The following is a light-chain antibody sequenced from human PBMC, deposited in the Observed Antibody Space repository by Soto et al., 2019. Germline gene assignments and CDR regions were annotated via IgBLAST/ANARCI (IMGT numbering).Light chain of an antibody. CDR1: QSISNW. Sequence: DIQMTQSPSTLSASVGDRVTITCRASQSISNWLAWYQQRPGKAPKLLIYDASTLESWVPSRFSGSGSGTEFTLTISGLRPDDFATYYCQQYNSYPWTFGQGTKVEIK. J-gene: IGKJ1*01. V-gene: IGKV1-5*01. CDR3: QQYNSYPWT. CDR2: DAS.